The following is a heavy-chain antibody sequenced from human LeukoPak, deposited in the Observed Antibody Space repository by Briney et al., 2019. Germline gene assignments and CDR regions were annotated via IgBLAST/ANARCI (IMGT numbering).Heavy chain of an antibody. CDR2: ISYDESEE. J-gene: IGHJ4*01. CDR1: GFTFSGFG. CDR3: ATGGLWSAYNPIAY. D-gene: IGHD3-3*01. V-gene: IGHV3-30*02. Sequence: PGGSLSCSCAASGFTFSGFGMHWVRQAPGKGLEWVAFISYDESEEYYADSVKGRFTISRDNFKNTLYLQMNSLTADDTAVFYCATGGLWSAYNPIAYWGEASLLTVSS.